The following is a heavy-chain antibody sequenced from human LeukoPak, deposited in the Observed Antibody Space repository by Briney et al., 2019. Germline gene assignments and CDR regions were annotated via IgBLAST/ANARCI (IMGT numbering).Heavy chain of an antibody. D-gene: IGHD5-24*01. CDR2: INPSGGSK. CDR3: ARDRDGYSTVFDY. Sequence: ASVTVSCKASGYTFTSYYMHWVRRAPGQGLEWMGIINPSGGSKNYAQKFQGRVTMTRDTSTSTVFMEVSSLRSEDAAVYYCARDRDGYSTVFDYWGQGTLVTVSS. V-gene: IGHV1-46*01. CDR1: GYTFTSYY. J-gene: IGHJ4*02.